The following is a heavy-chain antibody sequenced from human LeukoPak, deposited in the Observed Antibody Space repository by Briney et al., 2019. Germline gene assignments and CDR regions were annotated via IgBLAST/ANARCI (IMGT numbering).Heavy chain of an antibody. CDR3: TRVGYIDEGIDY. CDR2: IKQDGSKK. V-gene: IGHV3-7*04. D-gene: IGHD5-24*01. Sequence: GGSLRLSCAASGFSLSSYWMTWVRQAPGKGLEWVANIKQDGSKKSYVDSVKGRFTISRDNAKNSLYLQMNSLRAEDTAIYYCTRVGYIDEGIDYWGQGTLVTVSS. J-gene: IGHJ4*02. CDR1: GFSLSSYW.